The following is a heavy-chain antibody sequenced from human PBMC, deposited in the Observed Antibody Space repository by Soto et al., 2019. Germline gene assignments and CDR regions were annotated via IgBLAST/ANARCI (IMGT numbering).Heavy chain of an antibody. CDR2: IIPIVGTG. CDR3: ARVVILVPTASTHYYYHMDV. V-gene: IGHV1-69*01. Sequence: QVQLVQSGAEVRKPGSSVTVSCKASGGTFSNYAISWVRQAPGQGLEWMGGIIPIVGTGSYVQKFQGRVTITADEPTTTAYMELSSLRFEDTAVYYCARVVILVPTASTHYYYHMDVWGPGTTVTVSS. CDR1: GGTFSNYA. J-gene: IGHJ6*02. D-gene: IGHD2-2*01.